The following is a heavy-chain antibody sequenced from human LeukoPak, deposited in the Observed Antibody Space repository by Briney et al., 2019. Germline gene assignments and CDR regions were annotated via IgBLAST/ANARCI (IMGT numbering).Heavy chain of an antibody. D-gene: IGHD1-26*01. CDR2: IYYSGST. Sequence: SETLSLTCTVSGGSISSYYWSWIRQPPGKGLEWIGYIYYSGSTNYNPSLKSRVTISVDTSKNQFSLKLSSVTAADTAVFYCARPTMVGSYYYPFDYWGQGTLVTVSS. CDR3: ARPTMVGSYYYPFDY. J-gene: IGHJ4*02. CDR1: GGSISSYY. V-gene: IGHV4-59*08.